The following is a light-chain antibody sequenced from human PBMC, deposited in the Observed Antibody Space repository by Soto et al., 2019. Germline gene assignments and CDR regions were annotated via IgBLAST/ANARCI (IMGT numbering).Light chain of an antibody. CDR2: GAS. CDR1: QSVSSN. CDR3: QQYNKWPPIT. J-gene: IGKJ5*01. V-gene: IGKV3-15*01. Sequence: EIVLTQSPATLSLSPWERATLSCRASQSVSSNLAWYQQKPGQAPRLLIYGASTRATGIPARFSGSGSGTEFTLIISSLQSEDFAVYYCQQYNKWPPITFGQGTRLEIK.